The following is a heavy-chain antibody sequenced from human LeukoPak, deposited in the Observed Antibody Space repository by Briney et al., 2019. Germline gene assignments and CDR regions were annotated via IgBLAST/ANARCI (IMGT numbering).Heavy chain of an antibody. Sequence: PGGSLRLSCAASGFTFSSYGMSWVRQAPGEGLEWVSYISSSGSTINYADSVKGRFTISRDNAKNSLYLQMNSLTDENTSVYYCARDYSDSAPFDYWGQGTLVTVSS. CDR2: ISSSGSTI. D-gene: IGHD3-22*01. CDR1: GFTFSSYG. J-gene: IGHJ4*02. V-gene: IGHV3-48*02. CDR3: ARDYSDSAPFDY.